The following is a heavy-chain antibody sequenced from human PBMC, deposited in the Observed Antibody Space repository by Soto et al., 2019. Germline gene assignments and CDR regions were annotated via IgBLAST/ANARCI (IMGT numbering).Heavy chain of an antibody. CDR2: INHSGST. CDR3: ARRRRELQKKNFDY. Sequence: SETLSVTCAVYGGSFSGYYWSWIRQPPGKGLEWIGEINHSGSTNYNPSLKSRVTISVDTSKNQFSLKLSSVTAADTAVYYCARRRRELQKKNFDYWGQGTLVTVSS. J-gene: IGHJ4*02. CDR1: GGSFSGYY. V-gene: IGHV4-34*01. D-gene: IGHD1-7*01.